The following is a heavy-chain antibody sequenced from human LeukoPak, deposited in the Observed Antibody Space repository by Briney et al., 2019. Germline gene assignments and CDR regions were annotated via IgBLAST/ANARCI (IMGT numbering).Heavy chain of an antibody. J-gene: IGHJ3*02. CDR1: GGSISSYY. D-gene: IGHD3-22*01. CDR2: IDFSGST. V-gene: IGHV4-59*01. Sequence: SETLSLTCTLSGGSISSYYWSWLRHPTGEGLEWIGYIDFSGSTNYNPSLKSRVTISVDTSKNQFFLKLSSVTAADTAVYYCAREWDSSGYDAFDIWGQGTMVTVSS. CDR3: AREWDSSGYDAFDI.